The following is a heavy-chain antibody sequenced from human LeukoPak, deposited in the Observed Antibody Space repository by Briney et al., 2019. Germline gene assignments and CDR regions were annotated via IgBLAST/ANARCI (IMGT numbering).Heavy chain of an antibody. J-gene: IGHJ6*03. D-gene: IGHD3-22*01. Sequence: SETLSLTYTVSGGPIYSYYWSWIRQTAGKGLEWIGRLYPGVSTNYNPSLKSRVTMSVDTSKNQFALKLSAVTAADTAVYYCARLKFYDSTGYSPGHYMDVWGKGTTVTVSS. CDR1: GGPIYSYY. CDR2: LYPGVST. CDR3: ARLKFYDSTGYSPGHYMDV. V-gene: IGHV4-4*07.